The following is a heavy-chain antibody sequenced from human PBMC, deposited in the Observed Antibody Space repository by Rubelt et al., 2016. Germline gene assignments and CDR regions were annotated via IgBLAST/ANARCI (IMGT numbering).Heavy chain of an antibody. CDR1: GFTFSSYA. D-gene: IGHD1-26*01. J-gene: IGHJ6*02. V-gene: IGHV3-30*04. CDR3: ARTLMGATPYYYGMDV. CDR2: ISYDGSNK. Sequence: QVQLVESGGGVVQPGRSLRLSCAASGFTFSSYAMHWVRQAPGKGLEWVAVISYDGSNKYYADSVKGRFTISRDNSKNTLYLQMNNLRAEDTAVYYCARTLMGATPYYYGMDVWGQGTTVTVSS.